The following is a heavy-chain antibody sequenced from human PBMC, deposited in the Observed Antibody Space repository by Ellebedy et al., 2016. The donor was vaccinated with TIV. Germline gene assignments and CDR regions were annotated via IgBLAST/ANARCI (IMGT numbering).Heavy chain of an antibody. Sequence: GESLKISCAASGFTFSSDAMNWVRQAPGKGLEWVAVISYDGSGQYYADSLKGRFTISRDNAKNSLYLQMNSLRDEDTAVYYCSRHTDYALDYWGQGALVTVSS. D-gene: IGHD4-17*01. J-gene: IGHJ4*02. CDR3: SRHTDYALDY. V-gene: IGHV3-30-3*01. CDR2: ISYDGSGQ. CDR1: GFTFSSDA.